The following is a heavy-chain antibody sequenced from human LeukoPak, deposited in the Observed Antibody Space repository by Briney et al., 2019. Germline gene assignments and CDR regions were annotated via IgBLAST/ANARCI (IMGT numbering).Heavy chain of an antibody. CDR2: INHSGST. V-gene: IGHV4-34*01. J-gene: IGHJ4*02. D-gene: IGHD6-19*01. CDR1: GGSFSGYY. Sequence: SSETLSLTCAVYGGSFSGYYWSWIRQPPGKGLEWIGEINHSGSTNYHPSLKSRVTISVDTSKNQFSLKLSSVTAADTAVYYCARGLGGWLRLFDYWGQGTLVTVSS. CDR3: ARGLGGWLRLFDY.